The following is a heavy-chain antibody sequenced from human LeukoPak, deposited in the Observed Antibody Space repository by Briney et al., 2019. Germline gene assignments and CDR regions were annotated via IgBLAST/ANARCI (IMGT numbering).Heavy chain of an antibody. CDR1: GYTFTGYY. CDR3: ASEGIAGQIRNWFDP. D-gene: IGHD6-13*01. CDR2: INPNSGGT. V-gene: IGHV1-2*02. J-gene: IGHJ5*02. Sequence: GASVKVSCKASGYTFTGYYMHWVRQAPGQGLEWMGWINPNSGGTNYAQKFQGRVTMTRDTSISTAYMELSRLRSDDTAVYYCASEGIAGQIRNWFDPWGQGTLVTVSS.